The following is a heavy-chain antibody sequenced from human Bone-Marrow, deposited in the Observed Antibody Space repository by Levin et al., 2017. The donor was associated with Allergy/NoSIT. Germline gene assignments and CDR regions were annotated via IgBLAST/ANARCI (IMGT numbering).Heavy chain of an antibody. Sequence: PGGSLRLSCEGSEFNVSSTYMSWVRQAPGKGLEWVSVIYRGGTTYFANSVKGRFTISRDSSKNVVYLQMNNLRLNDTAVYYCARGDGDRIFDPWGQGTLVTVSS. J-gene: IGHJ5*02. V-gene: IGHV3-53*01. CDR2: IYRGGTT. CDR1: EFNVSSTY. CDR3: ARGDGDRIFDP. D-gene: IGHD4-17*01.